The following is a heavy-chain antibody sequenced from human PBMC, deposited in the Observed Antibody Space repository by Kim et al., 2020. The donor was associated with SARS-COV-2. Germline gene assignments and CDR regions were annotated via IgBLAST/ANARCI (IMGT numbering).Heavy chain of an antibody. CDR3: ARSGYSGYDTVFDY. Sequence: SETLSLTCTVSGGSISSGSYYWSWIRQPAGKGLEWIGRIYTSGSTNYNPSLKSRVTISVDTSKNQFSLKLSSVTAADTAVYYCARSGYSGYDTVFDYWGQGTLVTVSS. CDR1: GGSISSGSYY. V-gene: IGHV4-61*02. D-gene: IGHD5-12*01. J-gene: IGHJ4*02. CDR2: IYTSGST.